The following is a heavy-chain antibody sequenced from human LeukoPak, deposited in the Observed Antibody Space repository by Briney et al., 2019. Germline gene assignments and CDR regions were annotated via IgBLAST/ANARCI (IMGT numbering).Heavy chain of an antibody. CDR1: GYTFTSYG. CDR2: ISAYNGNT. J-gene: IGHJ4*02. V-gene: IGHV1-18*01. Sequence: GAPVKVSCKASGYTFTSYGINWVRQAPGQGLEWMGWISAYNGNTNYAQKLQGRVTMTTDTSTSTAYMELRSLRSDDTAVYYCARDLSIAAAGTFGYWGQGTLVTVSS. CDR3: ARDLSIAAAGTFGY. D-gene: IGHD6-13*01.